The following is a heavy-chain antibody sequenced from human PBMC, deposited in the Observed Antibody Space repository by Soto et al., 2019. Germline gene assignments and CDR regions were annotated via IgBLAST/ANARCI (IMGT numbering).Heavy chain of an antibody. J-gene: IGHJ4*02. CDR1: GGTFSSYA. D-gene: IGHD5-12*01. Sequence: QVQLVQSGAEVKKPGSSVKVSCKASGGTFSSYAISWVRQAPGQGLEWMGGIIPIFGTANYAQKFQGRVTITADESTSTAYMELSSLRSEDTSVYYCASTGGYSGYDPSDWDDYWGQGTLVTVSS. V-gene: IGHV1-69*01. CDR3: ASTGGYSGYDPSDWDDY. CDR2: IIPIFGTA.